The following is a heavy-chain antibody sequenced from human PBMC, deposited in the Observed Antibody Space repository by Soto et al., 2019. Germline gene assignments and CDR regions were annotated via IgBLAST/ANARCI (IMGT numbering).Heavy chain of an antibody. J-gene: IGHJ3*02. CDR2: ISSSGSGI. CDR3: ARAYSDAFDI. CDR1: GFTFSDYY. D-gene: IGHD2-15*01. Sequence: LRLSCAASGFTFSDYYMTWIRQAPGKGLEWVSYISSSGSGIYYPDSVKGRFTISRDNAKKSLYLQMSSLRAEDTAVYYCARAYSDAFDIWGQGXLVTV. V-gene: IGHV3-11*01.